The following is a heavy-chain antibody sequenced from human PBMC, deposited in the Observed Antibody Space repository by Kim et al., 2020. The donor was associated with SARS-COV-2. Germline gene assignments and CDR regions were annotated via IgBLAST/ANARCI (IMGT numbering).Heavy chain of an antibody. CDR1: GFTFGDFA. D-gene: IGHD6-6*01. CDR3: AKDLVSSSFRAFHI. J-gene: IGHJ3*02. V-gene: IGHV3-9*01. CDR2: LSWNSGVI. Sequence: GGSLRLSCAASGFTFGDFAMHWVRQVPGKGLEWVSGLSWNSGVIGYADSVKGRFTISRHNAENSLSLQMNSLRAEGTAFYYCAKDLVSSSFRAFHIWGQGTMVTVSS.